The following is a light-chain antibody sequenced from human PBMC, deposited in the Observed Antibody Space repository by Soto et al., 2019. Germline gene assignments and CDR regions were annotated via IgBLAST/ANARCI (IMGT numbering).Light chain of an antibody. Sequence: QSVLTQPPSVSAAPGQKVTISCSGSSSNIGTNYVSWYQQLPGTAPKLVIYDNDKRPSGIPDRFSGSKSVTSATLDITGLQTGDEAGYYCGTWDNSLSAVIFGGGTKLTVL. CDR2: DND. V-gene: IGLV1-51*01. CDR1: SSNIGTNY. J-gene: IGLJ2*01. CDR3: GTWDNSLSAVI.